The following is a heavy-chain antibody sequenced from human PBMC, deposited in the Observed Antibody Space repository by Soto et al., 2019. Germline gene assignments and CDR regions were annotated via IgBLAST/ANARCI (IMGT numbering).Heavy chain of an antibody. Sequence: QVQLQESGPGLVKPSETLSLTCTVTGGSISTGGHYWSWIRQPPGKGLEWIGYFYYSGITNYNPSLKIRVTISVDTSKTQFSLKLSSVTAADTAVYYCEADSSTYHGIPFDCWGQGTLVTVSS. CDR2: FYYSGIT. V-gene: IGHV4-61*08. D-gene: IGHD2-2*01. CDR3: EADSSTYHGIPFDC. CDR1: GGSISTGGHY. J-gene: IGHJ4*02.